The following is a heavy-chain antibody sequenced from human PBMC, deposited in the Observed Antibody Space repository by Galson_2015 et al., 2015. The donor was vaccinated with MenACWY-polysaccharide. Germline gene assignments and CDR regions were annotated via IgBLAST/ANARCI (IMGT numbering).Heavy chain of an antibody. CDR2: INSGSTTI. CDR3: ATGDY. D-gene: IGHD7-27*01. J-gene: IGHJ6*03. V-gene: IGHV3-48*02. CDR1: GFSIHTYT. Sequence: SLRLSCAASGFSIHTYTVIWVRQVPGKGLEWLSYINSGSTTIHYADSVKGRFTVSRDNVKNSVYLQMNSLRDEDTALYYCATGDY.